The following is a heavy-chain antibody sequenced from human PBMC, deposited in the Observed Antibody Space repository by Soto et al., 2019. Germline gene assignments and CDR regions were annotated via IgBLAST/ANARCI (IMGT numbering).Heavy chain of an antibody. Sequence: SETLSLTCAVYGGSFSGYYRSWIRQPPGKGLEWIGEINHSGSTNYNPSLKSRVTISVDTSKNQFSLKLSSVTAADTAVYYCAREHTVVVTLDYWGQGTLVTVSS. V-gene: IGHV4-34*01. J-gene: IGHJ4*02. CDR2: INHSGST. CDR3: AREHTVVVTLDY. D-gene: IGHD2-21*02. CDR1: GGSFSGYY.